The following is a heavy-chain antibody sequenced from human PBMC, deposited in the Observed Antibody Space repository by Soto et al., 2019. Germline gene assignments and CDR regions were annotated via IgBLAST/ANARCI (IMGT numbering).Heavy chain of an antibody. CDR2: INHSGST. Sequence: PSETLSLTCAVYGGSFSGYYWSWIRQPPGKGLEWIGEINHSGSTNYNPSLKSRVTISVDTSKNQFSLKLSSVTAQDTAVYYCARARAVDGTIDEGGQGTLVTVPP. J-gene: IGHJ4*02. CDR1: GGSFSGYY. CDR3: ARARAVDGTIDE. V-gene: IGHV4-34*01. D-gene: IGHD6-19*01.